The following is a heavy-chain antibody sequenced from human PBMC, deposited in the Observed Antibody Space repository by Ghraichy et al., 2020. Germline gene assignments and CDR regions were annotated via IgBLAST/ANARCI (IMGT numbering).Heavy chain of an antibody. CDR2: ISGSGRIT. Sequence: GGSLRLSCAASGFTFSSYAMTWVRQAPGKGLEWVSTISGSGRITYYADSVKGRFAISRDNSKTTLSLQMNSLRAEDTAVYYCVKPNYSSGWYADYFDYLGKGTLVTVSS. CDR3: VKPNYSSGWYADYFDY. J-gene: IGHJ4*02. D-gene: IGHD6-19*01. CDR1: GFTFSSYA. V-gene: IGHV3-23*01.